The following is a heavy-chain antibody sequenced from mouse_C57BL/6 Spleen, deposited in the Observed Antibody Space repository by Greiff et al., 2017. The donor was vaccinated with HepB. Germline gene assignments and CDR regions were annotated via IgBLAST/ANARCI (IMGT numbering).Heavy chain of an antibody. D-gene: IGHD1-1*01. CDR2: IHPNSGST. CDR3: ARTLSYGSSYAMDY. J-gene: IGHJ4*01. CDR1: GYTFTSYW. Sequence: QVQLQQPGAELVKPGASVKLSCKASGYTFTSYWMHWVKQRPGQGLEWIGMIHPNSGSTNYNEKFKSKATLTVDKSSSTAYMQLSSLTSEDSAVYYCARTLSYGSSYAMDYWGQGTSVTVSS. V-gene: IGHV1-64*01.